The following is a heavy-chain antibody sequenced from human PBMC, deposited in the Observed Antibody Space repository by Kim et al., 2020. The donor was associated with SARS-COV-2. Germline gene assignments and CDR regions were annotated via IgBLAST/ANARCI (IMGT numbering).Heavy chain of an antibody. CDR2: IIPIFGTA. CDR1: GGTFSSYA. J-gene: IGHJ6*02. D-gene: IGHD4-17*01. CDR3: ATTVTPTVGYYYYGMDV. Sequence: SVKVSCKASGGTFSSYAISWVRQAPGQGLEWMGGIIPIFGTANYAQKFQGRVTITADESTSTAYMELSSLRSEDTAVYYCATTVTPTVGYYYYGMDVWGQGTTVTVSS. V-gene: IGHV1-69*13.